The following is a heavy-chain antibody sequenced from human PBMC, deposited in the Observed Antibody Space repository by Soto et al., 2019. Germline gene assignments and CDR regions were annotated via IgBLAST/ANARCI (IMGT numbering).Heavy chain of an antibody. Sequence: SETLSLTCTVSGVSISSYYWSWIRQPPGKGLEWIGYIYYSGSTNYNPSLKSRVTISVDTSKNQFSLKLSSVTAADTAVYYCASTNVDTAMENYYYYGMDVWGQGTTVTVSS. D-gene: IGHD5-18*01. CDR3: ASTNVDTAMENYYYYGMDV. J-gene: IGHJ6*02. CDR2: IYYSGST. CDR1: GVSISSYY. V-gene: IGHV4-59*01.